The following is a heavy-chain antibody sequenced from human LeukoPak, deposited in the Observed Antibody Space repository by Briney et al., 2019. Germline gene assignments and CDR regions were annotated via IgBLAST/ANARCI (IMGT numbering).Heavy chain of an antibody. D-gene: IGHD3-3*01. Sequence: PSETLSLTCTVSGGPISSTSNYWGWIRQPPGKGLEWIGSIFYSGSTYSNPSLKSRVTISVDTSKNQFSLKLSSVTAADTAMYYCAIERITLFRHFDYWGQGTLVTVSS. CDR2: IFYSGST. CDR3: AIERITLFRHFDY. V-gene: IGHV4-39*07. J-gene: IGHJ4*02. CDR1: GGPISSTSNY.